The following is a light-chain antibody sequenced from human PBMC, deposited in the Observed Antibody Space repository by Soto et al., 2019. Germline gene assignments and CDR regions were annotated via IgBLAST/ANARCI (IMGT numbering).Light chain of an antibody. V-gene: IGKV3-20*01. CDR1: QSVSNSY. Sequence: EIVLTQSPGTLSLFPGERATLSCRASQSVSNSYLAWYQQKPGQAPRLLIYGASARATGIPDRFSGSGSGTDFTLTISRLEPEDFAVYYCQQYGSSRTFGQGTKVDIK. J-gene: IGKJ1*01. CDR3: QQYGSSRT. CDR2: GAS.